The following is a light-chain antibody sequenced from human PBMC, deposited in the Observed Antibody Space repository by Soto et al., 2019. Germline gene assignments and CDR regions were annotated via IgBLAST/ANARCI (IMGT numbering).Light chain of an antibody. J-gene: IGLJ1*01. CDR2: DVS. CDR1: SSDIDAYNY. Sequence: QSVLTQPASVSGSPGQSITISCTGTSSDIDAYNYVSWYQQHPGKAPKLMIYDVSNRPSGISNRFSGSKSGNTASLIISGLQAEDEADYYCGSYTTSSNYVFGTGTKVTVL. CDR3: GSYTTSSNYV. V-gene: IGLV2-14*01.